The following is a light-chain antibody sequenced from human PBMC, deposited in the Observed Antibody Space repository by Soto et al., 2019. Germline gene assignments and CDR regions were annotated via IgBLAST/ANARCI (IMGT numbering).Light chain of an antibody. Sequence: EVVLTQSPGALSLSPGERATLSCRASQSISSNYFAWYQQRPGQAPRLLIYETSSRAIGIPDRFSGGGSGTDFTLTVSRLEPEDFAVYFCQQYGRYPLTFGGGTKVDIK. CDR1: QSISSNY. CDR3: QQYGRYPLT. CDR2: ETS. V-gene: IGKV3-20*01. J-gene: IGKJ4*01.